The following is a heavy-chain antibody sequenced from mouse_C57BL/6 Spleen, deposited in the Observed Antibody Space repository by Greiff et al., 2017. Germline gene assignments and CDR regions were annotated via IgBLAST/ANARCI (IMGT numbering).Heavy chain of an antibody. CDR1: GYTFTSYW. V-gene: IGHV1-69*01. D-gene: IGHD1-1*02. J-gene: IGHJ4*01. CDR3: ARRVVYYAMDY. Sequence: QVQLQQPGAELVMPGASVKLSCKASGYTFTSYWMHWVKQRPGQGLEWIGEIDPSDSYTNYNQKFKGKSTLTVDKSSSTAYMQLSSLTSEDSAVXYCARRVVYYAMDYWGQGTSVTVSS. CDR2: IDPSDSYT.